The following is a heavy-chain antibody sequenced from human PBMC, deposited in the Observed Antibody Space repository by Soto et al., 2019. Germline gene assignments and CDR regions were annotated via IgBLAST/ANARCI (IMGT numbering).Heavy chain of an antibody. D-gene: IGHD2-21*01. J-gene: IGHJ4*02. Sequence: EVQLVESGGGLVQPGESLRLSCAASGLTFRSYWMHWVRQAPGKGLVWVSRINTDGSVAMYVDSVKGRFTISRDNAKNTLYLHMNSLSAEDTAVYYCVRDMQLWRLDSWGPGTLVTVSS. CDR3: VRDMQLWRLDS. CDR2: INTDGSVA. V-gene: IGHV3-74*03. CDR1: GLTFRSYW.